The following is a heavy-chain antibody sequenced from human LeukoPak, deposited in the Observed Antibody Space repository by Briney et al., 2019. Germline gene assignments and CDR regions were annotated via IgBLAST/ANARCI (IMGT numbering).Heavy chain of an antibody. V-gene: IGHV3-48*03. Sequence: GGSLRLSCAASGFTFSTYEMNWVRQAPGKGREGVSYISSSASITYYADSVKGRFTSSRDNAKNSLYLQMDSLRVEDTAVYYCARLQPAIAAAGSFDYWGQGTLVTVSS. CDR1: GFTFSTYE. J-gene: IGHJ4*02. CDR3: ARLQPAIAAAGSFDY. CDR2: ISSSASIT. D-gene: IGHD6-13*01.